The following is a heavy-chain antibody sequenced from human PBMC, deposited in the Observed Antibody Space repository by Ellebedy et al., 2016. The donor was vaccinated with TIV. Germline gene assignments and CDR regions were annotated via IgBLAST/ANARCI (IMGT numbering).Heavy chain of an antibody. CDR3: ARDPTSSGNYYGMDV. J-gene: IGHJ6*02. Sequence: GSLRLSCTVSGGSISDYYWNWIRQSPGKGLEWIGYIYYSGTTNYNPSLESRVSMSLDTSKNQFSLKLNSVTTADTAVYYCARDPTSSGNYYGMDVWGQGTTVTVTS. V-gene: IGHV4-59*01. D-gene: IGHD3-10*01. CDR2: IYYSGTT. CDR1: GGSISDYY.